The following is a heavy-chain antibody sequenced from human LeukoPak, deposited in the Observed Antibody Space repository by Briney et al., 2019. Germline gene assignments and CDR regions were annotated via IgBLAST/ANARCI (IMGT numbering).Heavy chain of an antibody. CDR1: GGSFSGYY. V-gene: IGHV4-34*01. J-gene: IGHJ6*03. D-gene: IGHD1-7*01. CDR3: ARGPGTTVVYYYYMDV. CDR2: INHSGST. Sequence: SETLSLTCAVYGGSFSGYYWSWIRQPPGKGLEWIGEINHSGSTNYNPSLKSRVTISVDTSKNQFSLKLSSVTAADTAVYYCARGPGTTVVYYYYMDVWGKGTTVTVSS.